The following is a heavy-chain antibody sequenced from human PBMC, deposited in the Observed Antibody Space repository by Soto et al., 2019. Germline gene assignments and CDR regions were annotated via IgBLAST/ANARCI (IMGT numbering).Heavy chain of an antibody. Sequence: EVQLLESGGGLVQPGGSLRLSCAASGFTFSSYAMSWVRQAPGKGLEWVSAISGSGGSTYYADSVKGRFTISRDNSKNTLYMQMNSLRAEDTAVYYCAKHRRAYNWNSEKNYYYGMDVWGQGTTVTVSS. CDR1: GFTFSSYA. D-gene: IGHD1-7*01. J-gene: IGHJ6*02. CDR2: ISGSGGST. V-gene: IGHV3-23*01. CDR3: AKHRRAYNWNSEKNYYYGMDV.